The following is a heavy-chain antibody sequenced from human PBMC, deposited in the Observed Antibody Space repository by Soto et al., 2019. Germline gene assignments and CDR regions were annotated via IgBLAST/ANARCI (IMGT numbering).Heavy chain of an antibody. CDR1: GGSISSSSYY. J-gene: IGHJ6*02. D-gene: IGHD2-2*01. CDR3: ARHEIQPYGMDV. V-gene: IGHV4-39*01. Sequence: SETLSLTCTVSGGSISSSSYYWGWIRQPPGKGLEWIGSIYYSGSTYYNPSLKSRVTISVDTSKNQFSLKLSSVTAADTAVYYCARHEIQPYGMDVWGQGTTVTVSS. CDR2: IYYSGST.